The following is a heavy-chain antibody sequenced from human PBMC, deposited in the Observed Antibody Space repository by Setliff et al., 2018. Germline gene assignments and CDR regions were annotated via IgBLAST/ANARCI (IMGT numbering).Heavy chain of an antibody. D-gene: IGHD3-9*01. CDR2: IHASGSP. Sequence: KPSETLSLTCAVSGASINSGTYYWSWVRQPAGKRLEWIGRIHASGSPNYNPSLKSRVTISLDPSANQFSLNLSSVTAPDTAFYYCAKERYFDWFFEDWGQGTLVTVSS. CDR1: GASINSGTYY. V-gene: IGHV4-61*02. CDR3: AKERYFDWFFED. J-gene: IGHJ4*02.